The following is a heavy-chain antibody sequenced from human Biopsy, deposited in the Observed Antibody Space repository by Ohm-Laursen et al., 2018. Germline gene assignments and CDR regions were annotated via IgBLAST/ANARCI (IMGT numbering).Heavy chain of an antibody. J-gene: IGHJ4*02. V-gene: IGHV3-23*01. CDR2: ISDSGGST. CDR3: AKFEGDPTPSYYFDY. CDR1: GFTFSSFA. D-gene: IGHD3-10*01. Sequence: GSLRLSCSASGFTFSSFAMSWVRQAPGKGLVWVSGISDSGGSTHYADSVKGRFSISRDNSENTLYLHMNSLRAEDTAVYFCAKFEGDPTPSYYFDYWGQGTLVTVSS.